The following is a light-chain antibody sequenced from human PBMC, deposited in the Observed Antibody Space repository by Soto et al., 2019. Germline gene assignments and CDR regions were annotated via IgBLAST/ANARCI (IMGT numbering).Light chain of an antibody. V-gene: IGKV3-15*01. CDR3: QQYNNWPYT. J-gene: IGKJ2*01. CDR2: GAS. CDR1: QSVSSN. Sequence: EIVMTQSPATLSVSPGERATLSCRASQSVSSNLAWYQQKPRQAPRLLIYGASTRATGIPARFSGSGSGTEFTLTISSRQSEDFAVYYCQQYNNWPYTFGQGTKLEIK.